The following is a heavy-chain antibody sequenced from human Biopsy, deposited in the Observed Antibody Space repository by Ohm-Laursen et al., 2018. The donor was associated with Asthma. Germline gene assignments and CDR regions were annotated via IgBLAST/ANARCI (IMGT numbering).Heavy chain of an antibody. D-gene: IGHD3-16*01. J-gene: IGHJ4*02. CDR3: ARRGGVRRYFDY. Sequence: SDTLSLTCTVSGGPINIGDYYWSWIRQHPVKGLEWIGSNYYSGNTYYNPSLKSRVAISLDTSKNQFSLKLSSVTAADTAVYFCARRGGVRRYFDYWGQGTLVTVSS. V-gene: IGHV4-30-4*02. CDR2: NYYSGNT. CDR1: GGPINIGDYY.